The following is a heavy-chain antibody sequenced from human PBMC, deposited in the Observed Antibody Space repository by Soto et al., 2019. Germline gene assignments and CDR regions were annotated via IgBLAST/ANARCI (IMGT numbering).Heavy chain of an antibody. J-gene: IGHJ4*02. CDR2: IIPILGIA. CDR1: GGTFSSYT. CDR3: ARGVAPTVTDY. Sequence: SVKVSCKASGGTFSSYTISWVRQAPGQGLEWMGRIIPILGIANYAQKFQGRVTITADKSTSTAYMELSSLRSEDTAVYYCARGVAPTVTDYWGQGTLVTVSS. V-gene: IGHV1-69*02. D-gene: IGHD4-17*01.